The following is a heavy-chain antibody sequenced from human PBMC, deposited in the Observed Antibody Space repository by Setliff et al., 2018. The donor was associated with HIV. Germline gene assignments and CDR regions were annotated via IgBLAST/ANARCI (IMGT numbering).Heavy chain of an antibody. CDR2: IKQDGSEK. J-gene: IGHJ6*02. D-gene: IGHD3-10*01. Sequence: GGSLRLSCAASGFTFSSKWMSWVRRAPGKGLEWVANIKQDGSEKYYVDSVKGRFTISRDNAKKSLYLQMDSLRAEDTAVYYCARSYYGSTTSYGMDVWGQGTTVTVSS. CDR3: ARSYYGSTTSYGMDV. V-gene: IGHV3-7*01. CDR1: GFTFSSKW.